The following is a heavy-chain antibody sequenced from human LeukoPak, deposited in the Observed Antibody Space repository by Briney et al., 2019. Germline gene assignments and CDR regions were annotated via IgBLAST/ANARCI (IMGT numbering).Heavy chain of an antibody. Sequence: GGSLRLSCAASGFTFSSYSMNWVRQAPGKGLEWVSYISSSSSTIYYADSVKGRFTISRDNAKNSLYLQTNSLRAEDTAVYYCADRGYGYGFQHWGQGTLVTVSS. CDR1: GFTFSSYS. CDR2: ISSSSSTI. D-gene: IGHD5-18*01. J-gene: IGHJ1*01. CDR3: ADRGYGYGFQH. V-gene: IGHV3-48*01.